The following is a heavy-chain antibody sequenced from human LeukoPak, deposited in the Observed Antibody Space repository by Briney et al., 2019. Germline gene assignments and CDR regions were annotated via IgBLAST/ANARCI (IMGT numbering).Heavy chain of an antibody. J-gene: IGHJ4*02. CDR3: ARGVRAYCCSAGYFDY. CDR1: GGSFSGYY. D-gene: IGHD6-6*01. CDR2: INHSGST. Sequence: PSETLSLTCAVYGGSFSGYYWSWIRQPPGKGLEWIGEINHSGSTNYNPSLKSRVTISVDTSKDQFSQMLSSVTAADTAVYYGARGVRAYCCSAGYFDYWGQGTLVTVSS. V-gene: IGHV4-34*01.